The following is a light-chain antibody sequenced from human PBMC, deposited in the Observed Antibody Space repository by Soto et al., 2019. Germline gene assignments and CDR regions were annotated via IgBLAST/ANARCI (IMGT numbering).Light chain of an antibody. V-gene: IGKV3-15*01. CDR2: GAS. CDR3: QQYNNWPET. Sequence: ETVMAQSPPTLPLSPGERATLSCRASQSVSSNLAWYQQKPGQAPRLLIYGASTRATGIPARFSGSGSGTEFTLTISSLQSEDFAVYYCQQYNNWPETFGQGTKVDIK. J-gene: IGKJ1*01. CDR1: QSVSSN.